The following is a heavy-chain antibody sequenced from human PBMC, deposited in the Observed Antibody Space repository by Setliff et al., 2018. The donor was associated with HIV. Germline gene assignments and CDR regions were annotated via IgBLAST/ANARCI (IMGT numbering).Heavy chain of an antibody. CDR2: ISSSSTYI. D-gene: IGHD6-19*01. V-gene: IGHV3-21*01. Sequence: KPGGSLRLSCAASGFTFSTYTMHWVRQAPGKGLEWVSSISSSSTYIYYGDSLKGRFTISRDNAKNSLYPQMNSLRAEDTAVYYCARDGADSGWDFDYWGQGTLVTVSS. CDR1: GFTFSTYT. CDR3: ARDGADSGWDFDY. J-gene: IGHJ4*02.